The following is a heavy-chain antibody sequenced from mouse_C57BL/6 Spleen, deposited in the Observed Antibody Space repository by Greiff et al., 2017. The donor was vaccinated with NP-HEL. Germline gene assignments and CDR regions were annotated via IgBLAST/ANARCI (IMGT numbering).Heavy chain of an antibody. V-gene: IGHV3-6*01. CDR3: ARDGDSEGPYFDY. CDR1: GYSITSVYY. Sequence: ESGPGLVKPSQSLSLTCSVTGYSITSVYYWNWIRQFPGNKLEWMGYISYDGSNNYNPSLKNRISITRDTSKNQFFLKLNSVTTEDTATYYCARDGDSEGPYFDYWGQGTTLTVSS. J-gene: IGHJ2*01. CDR2: ISYDGSN. D-gene: IGHD3-3*01.